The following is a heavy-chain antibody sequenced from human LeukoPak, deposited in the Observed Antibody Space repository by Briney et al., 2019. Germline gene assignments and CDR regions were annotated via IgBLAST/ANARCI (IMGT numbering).Heavy chain of an antibody. Sequence: PGGSLRLSCAASGFTFSSCAMSWVRQPPGRGLEWVSAISGSGGTTYYADSVKGRFTISRDNSKSTLYLQMNRLRAEDTAAYYCAKGWDSSGYWGDAFDISGQGTMVTVSS. V-gene: IGHV3-23*01. D-gene: IGHD3-22*01. CDR2: ISGSGGTT. J-gene: IGHJ3*02. CDR3: AKGWDSSGYWGDAFDI. CDR1: GFTFSSCA.